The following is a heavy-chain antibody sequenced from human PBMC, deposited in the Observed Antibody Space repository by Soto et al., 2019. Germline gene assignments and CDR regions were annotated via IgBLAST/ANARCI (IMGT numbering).Heavy chain of an antibody. CDR3: ARVHVMVVAGSTFDY. Sequence: KPYETLSLTCTVYGYSISSVSYWAWIRQRPGKGPEWIARSYHGGTTVYNPSLRSRRTISVDTYNNQFSLKVTSVTAADTAVYYCARVHVMVVAGSTFDYWGHGTLVSVSS. D-gene: IGHD6-19*01. CDR2: SYHGGTT. CDR1: GYSISSVSY. V-gene: IGHV4-38-2*02. J-gene: IGHJ4*01.